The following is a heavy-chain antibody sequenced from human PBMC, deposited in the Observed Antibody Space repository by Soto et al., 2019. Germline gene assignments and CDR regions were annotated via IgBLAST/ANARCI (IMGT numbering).Heavy chain of an antibody. CDR2: VSGDNGHT. Sequence: QVQLVQSGAEVKKPGASVKVSCKASGYTFTTHGISWVRQAPGQGLEWMGWVSGDNGHTNYAQSLQGRVTMTTDTFTNTSHTALRSLRSNASVVYYWARALGYCRSASCYREWFDPWGQGTLVTVSS. CDR1: GYTFTTHG. J-gene: IGHJ5*02. CDR3: ARALGYCRSASCYREWFDP. V-gene: IGHV1-18*01. D-gene: IGHD2-2*01.